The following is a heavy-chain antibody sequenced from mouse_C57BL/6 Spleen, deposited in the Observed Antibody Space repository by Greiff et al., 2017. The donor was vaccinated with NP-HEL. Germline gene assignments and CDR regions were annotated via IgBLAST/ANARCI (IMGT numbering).Heavy chain of an antibody. V-gene: IGHV1-82*01. CDR2: IYPGDGDT. CDR1: GYAFSSSW. Sequence: VKLQQSGPELVKPGASVKISCKASGYAFSSSWMNWVKQRPGKGLEWIGRIYPGDGDTNYNGKFKGKATLTADKSSSTAYMQLSSLTSEDSAVYFCARHYDYDGSYYYAMDYWGQGTSVTVSS. J-gene: IGHJ4*01. D-gene: IGHD2-4*01. CDR3: ARHYDYDGSYYYAMDY.